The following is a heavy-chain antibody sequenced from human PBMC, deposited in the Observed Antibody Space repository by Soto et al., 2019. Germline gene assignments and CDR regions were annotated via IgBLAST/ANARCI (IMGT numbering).Heavy chain of an antibody. Sequence: SETLSLTFAVYGGSFSGYYWSWIRQPPGKGLEWMGEINHSGNTNYNPSLKSRVTISVDTSKNQFSLKLSSVTAADTAVYYCASSGGFGGHWDYWGQGTLVTVSS. CDR3: ASSGGFGGHWDY. D-gene: IGHD6-19*01. J-gene: IGHJ4*02. V-gene: IGHV4-34*01. CDR2: INHSGNT. CDR1: GGSFSGYY.